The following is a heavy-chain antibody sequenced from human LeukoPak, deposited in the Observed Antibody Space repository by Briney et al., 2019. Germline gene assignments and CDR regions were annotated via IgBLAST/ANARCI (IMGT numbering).Heavy chain of an antibody. CDR1: GGSFSGYY. D-gene: IGHD3-10*01. V-gene: IGHV4-34*01. CDR2: INHSGST. Sequence: SETLSLTCAVYGGSFSGYYWSWIRQPPGKGLEWIGEINHSGSTNYNPSLKSRVTISVDTSKNQFSLKLSSVTAADTAVYYCARGGFGELLSPYYFDYWGQGTLVTVSS. J-gene: IGHJ4*02. CDR3: ARGGFGELLSPYYFDY.